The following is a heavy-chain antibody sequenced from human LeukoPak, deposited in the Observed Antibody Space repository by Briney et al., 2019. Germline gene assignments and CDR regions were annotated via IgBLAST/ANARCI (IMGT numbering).Heavy chain of an antibody. Sequence: SETLSLTCTVSGGSISNYYWSWIRQPPGKGLEWIGYIYYSGSTNYNPSLKSRVTISVDTSKNQFSLKLSSVTAADTAVYYCAREVPYYFDYWGQGTLVTVSS. CDR3: AREVPYYFDY. CDR2: IYYSGST. CDR1: GGSISNYY. V-gene: IGHV4-59*01. J-gene: IGHJ4*02.